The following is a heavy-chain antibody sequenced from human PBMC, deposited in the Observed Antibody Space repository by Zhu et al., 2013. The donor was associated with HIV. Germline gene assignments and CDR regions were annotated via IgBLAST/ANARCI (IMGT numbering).Heavy chain of an antibody. CDR2: IIPPFGTT. CDR3: ARVGGAIIITH. V-gene: IGHV1-69*01. CDR1: GDTLSSYA. D-gene: IGHD3-16*01. J-gene: IGHJ4*02. Sequence: QVQLEQSGAEVKKPGSSVKISCKASGDTLSSYAITWVRQAPGQGLEWMGGIIPPFGTTNYAQRFQDRVTITADESTSTTYMEISRLTSDDTAVYYCARVGGAIIITHWGQGTPVTVSS.